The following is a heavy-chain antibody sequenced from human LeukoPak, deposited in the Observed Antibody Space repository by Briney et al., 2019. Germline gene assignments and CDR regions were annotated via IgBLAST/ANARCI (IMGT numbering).Heavy chain of an antibody. CDR2: ISSSSSFR. CDR3: ARESSGYFY. D-gene: IGHD3-22*01. V-gene: IGHV3-21*01. Sequence: PGGSLRLSCAASGFNFSSYSMNWVRPAPGKGLEWVSSISSSSSFRYYADSVKGRFTISRDKAKNSLYLQMNRLRAEDTAVYYCARESSGYFYWGQGTLVTVSS. CDR1: GFNFSSYS. J-gene: IGHJ4*02.